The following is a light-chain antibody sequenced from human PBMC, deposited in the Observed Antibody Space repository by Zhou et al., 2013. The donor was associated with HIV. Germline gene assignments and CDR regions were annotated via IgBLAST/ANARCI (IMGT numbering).Light chain of an antibody. CDR2: GAS. V-gene: IGKV1-27*01. CDR3: QKYNSAPXT. CDR1: QGIDNN. Sequence: DIQVTQSPSSLSASVGDRVTITCRASQGIDNNLAWYQQKPGKVPKLLIYGASTLQSGVPSRFSGSGSGTDFTLTISSLQPEDVATYYCQKYNSAPXTFGEGPRWRSN. J-gene: IGKJ4*01.